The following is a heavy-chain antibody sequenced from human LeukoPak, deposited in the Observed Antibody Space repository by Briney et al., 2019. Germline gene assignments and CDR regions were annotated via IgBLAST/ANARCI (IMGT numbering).Heavy chain of an antibody. CDR3: ARFEYSSSSNVY. J-gene: IGHJ4*02. CDR2: INHSGGT. Sequence: PSETLSLTCAVYGGSFSGYYWSWIRQPPGKGLEWIGEINHSGGTNYNPSLKSRVTISVDTSKNQFSLKLSSVTAADTAVYYCARFEYSSSSNVYWGQGTLVTVSS. V-gene: IGHV4-34*01. D-gene: IGHD6-6*01. CDR1: GGSFSGYY.